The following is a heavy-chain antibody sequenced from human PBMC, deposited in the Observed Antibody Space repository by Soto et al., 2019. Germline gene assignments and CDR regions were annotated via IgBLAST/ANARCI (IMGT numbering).Heavy chain of an antibody. CDR2: ISYDGSNK. CDR3: ARDADGGILPAWYGMDV. V-gene: IGHV3-30*03. D-gene: IGHD2-2*01. Sequence: PGGSLRLSCAASGFTFSSYGMHWVRQAPGKGLEWVAVISYDGSNKYYADSVKGRFTISRDNSKNTLYLQMNSLRAEDTAVYYCARDADGGILPAWYGMDVWGQGTTVTVSS. J-gene: IGHJ6*02. CDR1: GFTFSSYG.